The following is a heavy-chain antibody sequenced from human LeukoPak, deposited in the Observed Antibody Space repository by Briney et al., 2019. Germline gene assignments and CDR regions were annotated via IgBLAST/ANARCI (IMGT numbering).Heavy chain of an antibody. J-gene: IGHJ4*02. CDR3: ARLGYGDHLELDY. CDR2: SYPGDSDT. V-gene: IGHV5-51*01. Sequence: GESLKISWKGSGYSFTSYWSGWVRQMPGKGLEWLGISYPGDSDTRYSPSFQGQVTISADKSISTAYLQWSSLKASDTAMYYCARLGYGDHLELDYWGQGTLVTVSS. D-gene: IGHD4-17*01. CDR1: GYSFTSYW.